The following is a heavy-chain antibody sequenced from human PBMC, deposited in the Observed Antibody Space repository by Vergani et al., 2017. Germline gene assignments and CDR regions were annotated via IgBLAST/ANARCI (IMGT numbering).Heavy chain of an antibody. CDR1: GFTFSSYA. D-gene: IGHD2-2*01. Sequence: VQLVESGGGVVQPGRSLRLSCAVSGFTFSSYAMSWVRQVPGKGLEWVSGISGSGGNTYYANSVKGRFTISRDNSKNTLYLQMNSLRADDTAVYYCAKGVYCSSTSCYEGRGYYYGMGVWGQGTTVTFSS. CDR2: ISGSGGNT. V-gene: IGHV3-23*04. J-gene: IGHJ6*02. CDR3: AKGVYCSSTSCYEGRGYYYGMGV.